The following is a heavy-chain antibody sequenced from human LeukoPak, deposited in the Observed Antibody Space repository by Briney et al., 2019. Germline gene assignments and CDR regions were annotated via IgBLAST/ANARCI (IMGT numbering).Heavy chain of an antibody. J-gene: IGHJ6*02. Sequence: SETLSLTCTVSGGSTSSYYWSWIRQPPGKGLEWIGYIYYSGSTNYNPSLKSRVTISVDTSKNQFSLKLSSVTAADTAVYYCAIAFYGXDVWGQGTTXTV. V-gene: IGHV4-59*08. CDR1: GGSTSSYY. CDR2: IYYSGST. CDR3: AIAFYGXDV.